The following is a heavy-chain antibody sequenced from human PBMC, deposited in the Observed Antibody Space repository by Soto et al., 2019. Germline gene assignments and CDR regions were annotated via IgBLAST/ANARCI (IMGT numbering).Heavy chain of an antibody. V-gene: IGHV1-69*02. CDR1: GGTFSTYT. Sequence: QVHLVQSGAEVKKPGSSVKVSCKAAGGTFSTYTLIWVRQAPGHGLEWMGRIIPMLTVRNSAQKFQGRVTLTADKSTSTAFMELTSLRSDDTAVYYCSIGSWSAETFDVWGQGTMVTVSS. J-gene: IGHJ3*01. CDR3: SIGSWSAETFDV. D-gene: IGHD2-2*01. CDR2: IIPMLTVR.